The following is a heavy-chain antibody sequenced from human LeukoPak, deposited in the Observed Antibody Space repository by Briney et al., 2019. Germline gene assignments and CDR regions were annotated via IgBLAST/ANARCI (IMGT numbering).Heavy chain of an antibody. CDR2: IDHSGRT. CDR3: ARKSIVTAGRKPYDY. CDR1: GGSFSGYY. Sequence: SETLSLTCAVYGGSFSGYYWSWIRQSPGKGLEWIGEIDHSGRTNSNPSLKSRVTISVDMSKNQSSLKLTSVTAADTAVYYCARKSIVTAGRKPYDYWDQGTLVTVSS. D-gene: IGHD6-13*01. J-gene: IGHJ4*02. V-gene: IGHV4-34*01.